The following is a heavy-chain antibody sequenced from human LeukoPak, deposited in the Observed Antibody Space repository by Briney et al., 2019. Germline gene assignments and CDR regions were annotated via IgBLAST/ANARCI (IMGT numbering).Heavy chain of an antibody. Sequence: SVKVSCKASGGTFSSYAISWVRQAPGQGLEWMGGIIPIFGTANYAQKFQGGVTITADESTSTAYMELSSLRSEDTAVYYCARRTIFGVANQETFDYWGQGTLVTVSS. J-gene: IGHJ4*02. CDR3: ARRTIFGVANQETFDY. CDR1: GGTFSSYA. D-gene: IGHD3-3*01. CDR2: IIPIFGTA. V-gene: IGHV1-69*01.